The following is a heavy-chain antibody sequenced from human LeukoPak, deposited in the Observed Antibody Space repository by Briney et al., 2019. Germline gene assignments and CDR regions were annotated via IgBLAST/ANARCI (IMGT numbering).Heavy chain of an antibody. D-gene: IGHD6-19*01. V-gene: IGHV3-64D*06. CDR1: GFTFRTYA. CDR2: INNNGGNT. J-gene: IGHJ4*02. Sequence: GGSLRLSCSASGFTFRTYAMHWVRQAPGKGLEYVSGINNNGGNTNYVDSVKGRFTISRDNSKNTLYLQMGSLRAEDTAVYYCVKDGGDSGWYYHFDYRGQGTLVTVSS. CDR3: VKDGGDSGWYYHFDY.